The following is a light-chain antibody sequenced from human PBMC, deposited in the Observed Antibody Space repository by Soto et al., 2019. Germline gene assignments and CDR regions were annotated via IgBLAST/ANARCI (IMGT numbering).Light chain of an antibody. CDR2: DAS. J-gene: IGKJ1*01. V-gene: IGKV3-11*01. CDR1: QSVSSY. CDR3: QQRSNWPPT. Sequence: EIVLTQSPATLSLSPGERATLSCRASQSVSSYLAWYQQKPGQAPRLLIYDASNRATGIPARFSGSGSGTDFTLTSSSLEHEDFAVEECQQRSNWPPTFCQGTKVDI.